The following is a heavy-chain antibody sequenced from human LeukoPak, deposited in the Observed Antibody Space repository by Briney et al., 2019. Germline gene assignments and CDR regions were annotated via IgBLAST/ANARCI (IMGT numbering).Heavy chain of an antibody. V-gene: IGHV4-61*02. D-gene: IGHD1-7*01. CDR3: ARGPLGGTTNGWFDP. CDR2: IYTSGST. Sequence: SETLSLTCTVSGGSISSGSYYWSWIRQPAGKGLEWIGRIYTSGSTNYNPSLKSRVTISVDTSKNQFSLKLSSVTAADTAVYYCARGPLGGTTNGWFDPWGRGTLVTVSS. CDR1: GGSISSGSYY. J-gene: IGHJ5*02.